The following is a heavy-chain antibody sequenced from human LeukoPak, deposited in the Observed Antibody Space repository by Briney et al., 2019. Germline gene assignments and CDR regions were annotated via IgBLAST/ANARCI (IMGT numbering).Heavy chain of an antibody. Sequence: SQTLSFTCAISGDSVSSNSAAWNWIRQSPSRGLEWLGRTYYRSKWYNDYAVSVKSRITINPDTSKNQFSLQLNSVTPEDTAVYYCARDRALRITIFGVVNNWFDPWGQGTLVTVSS. CDR1: GDSVSSNSAA. CDR3: ARDRALRITIFGVVNNWFDP. J-gene: IGHJ5*02. CDR2: TYYRSKWYN. V-gene: IGHV6-1*01. D-gene: IGHD3-3*01.